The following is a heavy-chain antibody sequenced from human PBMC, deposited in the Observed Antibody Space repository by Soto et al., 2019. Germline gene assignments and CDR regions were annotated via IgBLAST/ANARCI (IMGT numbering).Heavy chain of an antibody. CDR3: ARDHEFRYSSQYNWFDP. D-gene: IGHD6-13*01. J-gene: IGHJ5*02. Sequence: QVQLVQSGAEVKKPGSSVKVSCKASGGTFSSYAISWVRQAPGQGLEWMGGIIPIFGTANYAQKFQGRVTITADESTSTAYMELSSLRSEDTAVYYCARDHEFRYSSQYNWFDPWGEGTLDTVSS. CDR2: IIPIFGTA. V-gene: IGHV1-69*01. CDR1: GGTFSSYA.